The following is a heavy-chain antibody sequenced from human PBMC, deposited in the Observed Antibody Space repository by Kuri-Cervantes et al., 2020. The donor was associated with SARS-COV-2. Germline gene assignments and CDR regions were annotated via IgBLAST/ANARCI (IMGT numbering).Heavy chain of an antibody. J-gene: IGHJ5*02. CDR2: IYHSGST. V-gene: IGHV4-34*01. CDR3: ARDVGYCSGGSCYRFGWFDP. CDR1: GGSFSGYY. Sequence: GSLRLSCAVYGGSFSGYYWSWIRQPPGKGLEWIGSIYHSGSTYYNPSLKSRVTISVDTSKNQFSLKLSSVAAADTAVYYCARDVGYCSGGSCYRFGWFDPWAQGTLAT. D-gene: IGHD2-15*01.